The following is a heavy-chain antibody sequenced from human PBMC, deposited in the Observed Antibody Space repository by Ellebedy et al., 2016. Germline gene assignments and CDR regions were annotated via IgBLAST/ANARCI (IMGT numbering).Heavy chain of an antibody. Sequence: GESLKISXAASGFPFSTSSINWVRQAPGKGLEWVSSISGDSQHILYPDSVKGRLTISRDNAENTVYLQLNSLRAEDTAVYYCARDGSEWSRDYWGQGTLVTVSS. J-gene: IGHJ4*02. CDR1: GFPFSTSS. CDR2: ISGDSQHI. D-gene: IGHD3-3*01. CDR3: ARDGSEWSRDY. V-gene: IGHV3-21*06.